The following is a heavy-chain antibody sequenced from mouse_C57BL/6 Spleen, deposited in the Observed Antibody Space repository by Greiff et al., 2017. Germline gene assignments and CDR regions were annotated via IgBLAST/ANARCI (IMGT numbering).Heavy chain of an antibody. CDR1: GYTFPDYY. CDR2: INPYNGVT. Sequence: VQLKESGPVLVKPGASVQMSCKASGYTFPDYYMNWVKQSHGKSLEWIGVINPYNGVTSYNEKFKGKATVTVDKSSSTAYMELNRLTSEDSAVFDCASRGGHGYFDGWGTGTTVTVSS. CDR3: ASRGGHGYFDG. J-gene: IGHJ1*03. D-gene: IGHD6-1*01. V-gene: IGHV1-19*01.